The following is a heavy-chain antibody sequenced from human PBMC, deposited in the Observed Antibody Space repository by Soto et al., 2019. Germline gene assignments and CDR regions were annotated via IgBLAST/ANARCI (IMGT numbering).Heavy chain of an antibody. CDR1: GFTFSSYW. J-gene: IGHJ6*02. Sequence: PGESLKISCAASGFTFSSYWMSWVRQAPGKGLEWVANIKQDGSEKYYVDSVKGRFTISRDNAKNSLYLQMNSLRAEDTAVYYCARFYYDSSGYLPSPYYYYYGMDVWGQGTTVTVSS. V-gene: IGHV3-7*04. CDR2: IKQDGSEK. CDR3: ARFYYDSSGYLPSPYYYYYGMDV. D-gene: IGHD3-22*01.